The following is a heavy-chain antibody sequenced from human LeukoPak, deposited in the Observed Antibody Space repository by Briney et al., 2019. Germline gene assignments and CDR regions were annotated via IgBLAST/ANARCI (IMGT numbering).Heavy chain of an antibody. CDR1: GWTLRNYT. CDR2: IIPILGIA. V-gene: IGHV1-69*02. Sequence: AAVKVSCKGCGWTLRNYTMSWVGQAPGQGVDWMGRIIPILGIANYAQRFQGRGTITAAKSTSTAYMELSSLRSEDTAVYYCARGSSSWDWFDPSGQATLATV. CDR3: ARGSSSWDWFDP. D-gene: IGHD6-13*01. J-gene: IGHJ5*02.